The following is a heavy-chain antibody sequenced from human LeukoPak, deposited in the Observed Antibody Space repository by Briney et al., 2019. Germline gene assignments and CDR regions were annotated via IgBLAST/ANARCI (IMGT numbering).Heavy chain of an antibody. Sequence: GGSLRLSCAASGFTFSSYEMNWVRQAPGKGLEWVSYISSSGSTIYYADSVKGRFTISRENAKSSLYLQMNSLRAEDTAVYYCAELGITMIGGVWGKGTTVTISS. J-gene: IGHJ6*04. D-gene: IGHD3-10*02. CDR3: AELGITMIGGV. V-gene: IGHV3-48*03. CDR2: ISSSGSTI. CDR1: GFTFSSYE.